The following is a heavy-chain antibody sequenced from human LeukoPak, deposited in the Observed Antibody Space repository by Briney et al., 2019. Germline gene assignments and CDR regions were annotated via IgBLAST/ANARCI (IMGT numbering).Heavy chain of an antibody. V-gene: IGHV3-21*01. CDR3: ARGSGYCSSTSCYFTNFDY. CDR2: ISSGSSYI. J-gene: IGHJ4*02. D-gene: IGHD2-2*01. CDR1: GFTFSTYS. Sequence: GGSLRLSCAVPGFTFSTYSMNWVRQAPGKGLEWVSSISSGSSYIYYADSLKGRFTISRDNAKNSLYLQMDSLRAEDTAVYYCARGSGYCSSTSCYFTNFDYWGQGTLVTVSS.